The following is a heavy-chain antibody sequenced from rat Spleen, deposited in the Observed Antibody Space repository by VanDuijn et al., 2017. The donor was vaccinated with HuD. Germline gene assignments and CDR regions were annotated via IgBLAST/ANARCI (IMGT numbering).Heavy chain of an antibody. CDR2: ISYEGSST. CDR3: ARLIIHYYTPGGDYFDY. CDR1: GFTFSDYY. Sequence: EVQLVESGGGLVQPGRSMKLSCAASGFTFSDYYMAWVRQAPKKGLEWVASISYEGSSTYYGDSVKGRFTISRDNAKSTLYLQMNSLRSEDTATYYCARLIIHYYTPGGDYFDYWGQGVMVTVSS. V-gene: IGHV5-22*01. D-gene: IGHD1-1*01. J-gene: IGHJ2*01.